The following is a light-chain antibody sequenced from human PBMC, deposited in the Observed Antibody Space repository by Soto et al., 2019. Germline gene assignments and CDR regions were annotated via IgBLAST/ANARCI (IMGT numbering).Light chain of an antibody. J-gene: IGKJ4*01. CDR3: QQSFSNMVT. CDR1: QNINTY. V-gene: IGKV1-39*01. Sequence: IQVTQSPSSRSASVGDRVTITCRASQNINTYLNWYRQKSGKAPELLIFLASTLQTGVPSRFSGSGSGTNFSLTISGLQPDDFATYYCQQSFSNMVTFGGGTKVQI. CDR2: LAS.